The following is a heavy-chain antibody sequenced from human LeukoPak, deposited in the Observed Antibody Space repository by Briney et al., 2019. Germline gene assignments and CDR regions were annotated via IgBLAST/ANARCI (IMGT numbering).Heavy chain of an antibody. CDR3: ARLGQPNAFDM. J-gene: IGHJ3*02. CDR1: GASISSYY. CDR2: FHYSGST. D-gene: IGHD3-16*01. V-gene: IGHV4-59*08. Sequence: PSETLSLTCTVSGASISSYYWTWIRQPPGKGLECIGYFHYSGSTNYNPSLKSRVTISVDTSKKQFSLKLTSVTAADTAVYYCARLGQPNAFDMWGQGTMVSVSS.